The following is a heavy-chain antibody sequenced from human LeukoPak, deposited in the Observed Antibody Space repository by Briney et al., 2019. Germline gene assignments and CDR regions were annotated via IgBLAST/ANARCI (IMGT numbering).Heavy chain of an antibody. J-gene: IGHJ6*03. D-gene: IGHD3-10*01. Sequence: PGGSLRLSCAASGFTFNHYSMNWVRQAPGKGLEWVSYISSSSSTIYYADSVKGRFTISRDNAKNSLYLQMNSLRAEDTAVYYCARIPPRGSGSYYKDYYYMDVWGKGTTVTVSS. CDR1: GFTFNHYS. V-gene: IGHV3-48*01. CDR2: ISSSSSTI. CDR3: ARIPPRGSGSYYKDYYYMDV.